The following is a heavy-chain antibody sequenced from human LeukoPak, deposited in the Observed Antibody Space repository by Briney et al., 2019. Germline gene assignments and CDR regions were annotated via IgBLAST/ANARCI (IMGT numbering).Heavy chain of an antibody. J-gene: IGHJ4*02. CDR1: GYSFTKFG. Sequence: ASVKVSCKASGYSFTKFGISWVRQAPGQGLEWMGWISAHNGNTNYEQKVQGRVTMTTDTSTGTAYMELRSLRSDDTAVYYCARDSPYSSSSLGFDYWGQGSLVTVSS. CDR3: ARDSPYSSSSLGFDY. CDR2: ISAHNGNT. V-gene: IGHV1-18*01. D-gene: IGHD6-13*01.